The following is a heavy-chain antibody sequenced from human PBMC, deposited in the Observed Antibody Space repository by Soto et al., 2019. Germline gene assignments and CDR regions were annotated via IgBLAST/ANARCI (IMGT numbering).Heavy chain of an antibody. CDR2: INAGNGNT. Sequence: QVQLVQSGAEVKKPGASVKVSCKASGYTFTSYAMHWVRQAPGERLEWMGWINAGNGNTKYSQKFQGRVTLTRDTSASTAYMELSSLRSEDTAVYYCARALGVVTDDYWGQGTLVTVSS. CDR1: GYTFTSYA. D-gene: IGHD2-15*01. V-gene: IGHV1-3*01. CDR3: ARALGVVTDDY. J-gene: IGHJ4*02.